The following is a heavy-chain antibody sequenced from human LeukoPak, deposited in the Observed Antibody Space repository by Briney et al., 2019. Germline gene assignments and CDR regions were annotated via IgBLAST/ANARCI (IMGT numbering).Heavy chain of an antibody. Sequence: GASVKVSCKASGYTFSSYGISWVRQAPGQGLEWMGSISPYTGDTKYAERLQDRVIMTTDTSTRTAYMELRSLTSDDTAVFYCARDQYDSVWGSCRPYFDFWGQGTLVTVSS. CDR1: GYTFSSYG. D-gene: IGHD3-16*02. CDR2: ISPYTGDT. J-gene: IGHJ4*02. V-gene: IGHV1-18*04. CDR3: ARDQYDSVWGSCRPYFDF.